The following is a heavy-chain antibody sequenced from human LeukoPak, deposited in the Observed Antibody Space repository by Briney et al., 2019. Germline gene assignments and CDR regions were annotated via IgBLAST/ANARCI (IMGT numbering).Heavy chain of an antibody. CDR1: GGSFSGYY. Sequence: SETLSLTCAVYGGSFSGYYWSWIRQPPGKGLEWIGEINHSGSTNYNPSLKSRVTISVDTSKNQFSLKLSSVTAADTAVYYCARGDDSSGYYYDYFDYWGQGTLVTVSS. CDR3: ARGDDSSGYYYDYFDY. D-gene: IGHD3-22*01. J-gene: IGHJ4*02. CDR2: INHSGST. V-gene: IGHV4-34*01.